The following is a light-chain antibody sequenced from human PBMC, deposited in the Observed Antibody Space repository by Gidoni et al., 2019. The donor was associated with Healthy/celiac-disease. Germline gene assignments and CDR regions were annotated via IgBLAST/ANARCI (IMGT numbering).Light chain of an antibody. CDR1: SSDVGGYHY. Sequence: QSALTQPASVSGSPGQSITISCTGTSSDVGGYHYVSWYQQHPGKASKLMIYDVSNRPSGVSNRFSGSKSGNTASLTISGLQAEDEADYYCSSDTSSSVVFGGGTKLTVL. CDR3: SSDTSSSVV. V-gene: IGLV2-14*01. J-gene: IGLJ2*01. CDR2: DVS.